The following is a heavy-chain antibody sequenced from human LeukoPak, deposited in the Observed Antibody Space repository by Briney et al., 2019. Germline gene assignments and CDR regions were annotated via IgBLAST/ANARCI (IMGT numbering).Heavy chain of an antibody. D-gene: IGHD2-15*01. Sequence: ASVKVSCKASGYTFTSYGISWVRQAPGQRLEWMGWISAYNGNTNYAQKLQGRVTMTTDTSTSTAYMELRSLRSDDTAVYYCARASQLAARSNWFDPWGQGTLVTVSS. J-gene: IGHJ5*02. V-gene: IGHV1-18*01. CDR1: GYTFTSYG. CDR2: ISAYNGNT. CDR3: ARASQLAARSNWFDP.